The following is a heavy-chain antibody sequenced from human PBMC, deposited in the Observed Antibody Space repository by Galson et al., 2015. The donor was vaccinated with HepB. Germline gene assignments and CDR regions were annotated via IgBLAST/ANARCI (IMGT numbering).Heavy chain of an antibody. V-gene: IGHV1-8*01. CDR1: GYTFTSYD. Sequence: SVKVSCKASGYTFTSYDINWVRQATGQGLEWMGWMNPNSGNTGYAQKFQGRVTMTRNTSISTAYMELSSLRSEDTAVYYCARGYQSRNIVVVPAAIGYYMDVWGKGTTVTVSS. J-gene: IGHJ6*03. D-gene: IGHD2-2*01. CDR2: MNPNSGNT. CDR3: ARGYQSRNIVVVPAAIGYYMDV.